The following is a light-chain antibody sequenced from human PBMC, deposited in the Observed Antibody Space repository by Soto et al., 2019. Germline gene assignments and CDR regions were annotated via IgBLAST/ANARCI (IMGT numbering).Light chain of an antibody. CDR2: AAS. V-gene: IGKV1-8*01. J-gene: IGKJ1*01. Sequence: AIRMTQSPSSLSASTGDRVTITCRASQGISSYLALYQQKPGKAPKLLIYAASTLQSGVPSRFSGSGSGTDFTLTISCLQSEDFATYYCKQYYSYPWTFGQGTKV. CDR3: KQYYSYPWT. CDR1: QGISSY.